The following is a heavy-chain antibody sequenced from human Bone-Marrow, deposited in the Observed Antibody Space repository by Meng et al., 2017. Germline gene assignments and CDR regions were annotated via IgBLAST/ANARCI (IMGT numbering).Heavy chain of an antibody. CDR1: GGIFSNYV. V-gene: IGHV1-69*13. CDR2: INAVFGTT. Sequence: SVKVSCKALGGIFSNYVIGWVRQAPGQGLEWMGGINAVFGTTNYAQNFHNRVTITSDESTSTVYMELTRLTSEDTAVYFCARKAGNCISTTCYSLDYWGQGTLVTVSS. CDR3: ARKAGNCISTTCYSLDY. J-gene: IGHJ4*02. D-gene: IGHD2-2*01.